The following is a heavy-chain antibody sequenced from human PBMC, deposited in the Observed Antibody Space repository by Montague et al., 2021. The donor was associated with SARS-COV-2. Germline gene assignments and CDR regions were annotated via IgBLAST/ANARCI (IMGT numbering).Heavy chain of an antibody. J-gene: IGHJ4*02. CDR3: ARERWAVGVSFDY. CDR1: GDSDGGEGAT. D-gene: IGHD1-26*01. CDR2: TYYRSRWTN. V-gene: IGHV6-1*01. Sequence: CAISGDSDGGEGATRKWKGQTPARGLGRQGGTYYRSRWTNDYAVSVRSRIIINPDTSTNQFSLQLSSVTPEDTAVYFCARERWAVGVSFDYWGQGTLVTVSS.